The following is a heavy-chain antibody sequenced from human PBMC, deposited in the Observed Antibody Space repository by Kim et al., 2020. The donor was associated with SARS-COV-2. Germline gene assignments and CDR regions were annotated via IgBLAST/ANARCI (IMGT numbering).Heavy chain of an antibody. V-gene: IGHV3-11*03. CDR1: GFTFSDNY. CDR2: ISSSSSYT. J-gene: IGHJ6*02. CDR3: ASVGYVYVWGSYRDYYYYYGMDV. D-gene: IGHD3-16*02. Sequence: GGSLRLSCAASGFTFSDNYMSWIRQAPWKGLECVSYISSSSSYTNYADSVKGRFTISRDNAKNSRYLQMHSLIAADTAVYYCASVGYVYVWGSYRDYYYYYGMDVWGQGTTVTVSS.